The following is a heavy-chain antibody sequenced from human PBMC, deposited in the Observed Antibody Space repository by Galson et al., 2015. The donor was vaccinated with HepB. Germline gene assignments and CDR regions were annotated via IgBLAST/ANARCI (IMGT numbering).Heavy chain of an antibody. D-gene: IGHD6-13*01. CDR2: TYYRSKWYN. J-gene: IGHJ5*02. CDR1: GDSVSSNSAA. V-gene: IGHV6-1*01. Sequence: CAISGDSVSSNSAAWNWIRQSPSRGLEWLGRTYYRSKWYNDYAVSVKSRITINPDTSKNQFSLQLNSVTPEDTAVYYCARARWEQQLEREWFDPWGQGTLVTVSS. CDR3: ARARWEQQLEREWFDP.